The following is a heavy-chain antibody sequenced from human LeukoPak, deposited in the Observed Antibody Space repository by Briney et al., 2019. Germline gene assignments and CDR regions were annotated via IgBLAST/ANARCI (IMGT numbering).Heavy chain of an antibody. CDR1: VFTFSSYA. CDR2: ISYDGSNK. Sequence: PGRSLRLSCAASVFTFSSYAMHWVRQAPGKGLEWVAVISYDGSNKYYADSVKGRFTISRDNSRNTLYLQMNSLRAEDTAVDYCATLYCSGGSWPAGHWYFDLWGRGTLVTVSS. V-gene: IGHV3-30*04. D-gene: IGHD2-15*01. CDR3: ATLYCSGGSWPAGHWYFDL. J-gene: IGHJ2*01.